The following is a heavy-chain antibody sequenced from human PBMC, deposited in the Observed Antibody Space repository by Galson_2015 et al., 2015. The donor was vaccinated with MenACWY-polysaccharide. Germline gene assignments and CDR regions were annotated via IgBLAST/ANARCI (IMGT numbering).Heavy chain of an antibody. CDR3: TTIRGIAAAGM. Sequence: SLRLSCAGSGFIFSNAWMSWVRQAPGKGLEWVGRIKSKPNGGTIDYAAPVKGRFTISRDDSKNTVFLQMNSLKTEDTALYYCTTIRGIAAAGMWGQGTLVTVSS. CDR2: IKSKPNGGTI. V-gene: IGHV3-15*01. CDR1: GFIFSNAW. J-gene: IGHJ4*02. D-gene: IGHD6-13*01.